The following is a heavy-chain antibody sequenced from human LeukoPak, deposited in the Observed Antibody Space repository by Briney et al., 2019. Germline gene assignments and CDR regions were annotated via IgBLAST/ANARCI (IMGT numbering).Heavy chain of an antibody. J-gene: IGHJ4*02. CDR3: AREFSNYDFWL. V-gene: IGHV3-48*01. CDR1: GFTFSGYN. D-gene: IGHD3-3*01. Sequence: GGSLRLSCAASGFTFSGYNMNWIRQAPGKGLEWVSYISSGGIIYYADSVKGRFAISRDNAKNSLYLQMNSLRAEDTAVYYCAREFSNYDFWLWGQGTVVTVSS. CDR2: ISSGGII.